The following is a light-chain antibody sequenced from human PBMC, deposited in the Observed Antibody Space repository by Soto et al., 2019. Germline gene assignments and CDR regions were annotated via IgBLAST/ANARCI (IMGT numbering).Light chain of an antibody. CDR1: HDVSRN. Sequence: DLQMTQSPSSLSASVGDRVTIACQSSHDVSRNLNWFQQKPGEAPKLLIYAASNLERGVPSRFSASGSGTDFTFTISSLQPEDVATYYCQQYNSMLSFGGGTEIELK. CDR3: QQYNSMLS. J-gene: IGKJ4*01. CDR2: AAS. V-gene: IGKV1-33*01.